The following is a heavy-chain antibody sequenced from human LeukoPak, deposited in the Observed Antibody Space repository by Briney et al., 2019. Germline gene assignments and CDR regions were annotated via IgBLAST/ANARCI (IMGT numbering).Heavy chain of an antibody. D-gene: IGHD6-19*01. V-gene: IGHV4-39*07. CDR2: IYYSGST. CDR1: GGSISSSSYY. Sequence: SETLSLTCTVSGGSISSSSYYWGWIRQPPGKGLEWIGSIYYSGSTYYNPSLKSRVTISVDTSKNQFSLKLSSVTAADTAVYYCARGAIAVETWGQGTLVTVSS. J-gene: IGHJ5*02. CDR3: ARGAIAVET.